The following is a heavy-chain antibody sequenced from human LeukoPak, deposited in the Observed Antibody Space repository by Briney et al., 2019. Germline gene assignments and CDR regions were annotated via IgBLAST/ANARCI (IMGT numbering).Heavy chain of an antibody. Sequence: GGSLRLSCAASGFTFSSYEMNWGRQAPGMGLEWVSYISSSGSTIYYADSVKDRFTISRDNAKNSLYLQMNSLRAEDTAVYYCAREASYGDPAFDYWGQGTLVTVSS. J-gene: IGHJ4*02. CDR2: ISSSGSTI. D-gene: IGHD4-17*01. CDR3: AREASYGDPAFDY. CDR1: GFTFSSYE. V-gene: IGHV3-48*03.